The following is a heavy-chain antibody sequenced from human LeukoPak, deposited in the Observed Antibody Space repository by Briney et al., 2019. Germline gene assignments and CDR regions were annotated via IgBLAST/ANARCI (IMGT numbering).Heavy chain of an antibody. CDR2: INHSGST. CDR3: ARTFPWSHYYYYMDV. Sequence: PSETLSLTCAVYGGSFSGYYWSWNRQPPGKGLEWIGEINHSGSTNYNPSLKSRVTISVDTSKNQFSLKLSSVTAADTAVYYCARTFPWSHYYYYMDVWGKGTTVTVSS. D-gene: IGHD3-3*01. V-gene: IGHV4-34*01. J-gene: IGHJ6*03. CDR1: GGSFSGYY.